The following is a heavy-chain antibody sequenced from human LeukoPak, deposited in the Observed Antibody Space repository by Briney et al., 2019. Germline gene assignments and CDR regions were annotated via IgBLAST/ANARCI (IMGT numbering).Heavy chain of an antibody. CDR3: ARDIVVAAATPGFYYYGMDV. Sequence: PGGSLRLSCAASGFTFSTYVMSWVRQAPGKGLEWVSAISGSGGSTYYADSVKGRFTISRDNSKSTLFLQMNSLRAEDTAVYYCARDIVVAAATPGFYYYGMDVWGQGTTVTVSS. CDR1: GFTFSTYV. D-gene: IGHD2-15*01. J-gene: IGHJ6*02. V-gene: IGHV3-23*01. CDR2: ISGSGGST.